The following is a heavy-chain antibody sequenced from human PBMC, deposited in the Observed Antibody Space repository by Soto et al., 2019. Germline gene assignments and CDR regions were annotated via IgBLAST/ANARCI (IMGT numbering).Heavy chain of an antibody. Sequence: PSETLSLTCAVDGGSCSGIYWSWIRQPPGKGLEWIGEINHSGSTNYNPSLKSRVTISVDTSKNQFSLKLSSVTAADTAVYYCARGGKKGYCSGGTCRLFDYWGQGALVTVSS. V-gene: IGHV4-34*01. CDR1: GGSCSGIY. CDR3: ARGGKKGYCSGGTCRLFDY. J-gene: IGHJ4*02. D-gene: IGHD2-15*01. CDR2: INHSGST.